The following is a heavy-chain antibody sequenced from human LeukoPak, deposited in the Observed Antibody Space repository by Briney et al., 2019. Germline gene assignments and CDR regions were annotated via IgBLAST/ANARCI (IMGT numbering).Heavy chain of an antibody. CDR1: GYTFTSYG. V-gene: IGHV1-18*01. CDR3: ARVEGPSIFGVVDY. CDR2: ISAYNGNT. Sequence: VASVKVSCKASGYTFTSYGISWVRQAPGQGLEWMGWISAYNGNTNYAQKLQGRVTMTTDTSTSTAYMELRSLRSDDTAVYFCARVEGPSIFGVVDYWGPGTLVTVSS. J-gene: IGHJ4*02. D-gene: IGHD3-3*01.